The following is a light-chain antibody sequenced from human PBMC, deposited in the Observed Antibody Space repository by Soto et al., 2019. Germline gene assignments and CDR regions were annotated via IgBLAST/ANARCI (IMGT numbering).Light chain of an antibody. CDR2: DAS. CDR1: QSVSTY. Sequence: EIVSTQSPATLSLSPGERATLSCRASQSVSTYLAWYQQKPGQAPRLLIYDASNRATGIPARFSGSGSGTDFSLIISSLEPEDFAIYYCQQRSNWPLTFGGGTKVDIK. CDR3: QQRSNWPLT. J-gene: IGKJ4*01. V-gene: IGKV3-11*01.